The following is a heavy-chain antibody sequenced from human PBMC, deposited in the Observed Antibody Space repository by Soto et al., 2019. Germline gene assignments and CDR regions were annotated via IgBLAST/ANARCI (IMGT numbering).Heavy chain of an antibody. CDR2: IYWDDDK. Sequence: QITLKESGPALVNPTQTLTLTCTFSGFSLSTSGVGVGWIRQPPGKALEWLALIYWDDDKRYSPSLKSRLTIPKDTSKNQVVLTMTNMDPVDTDTYFCTRFTGTTGLDYWGQGTLVTVSS. CDR3: TRFTGTTGLDY. CDR1: GFSLSTSGVG. D-gene: IGHD1-7*01. J-gene: IGHJ4*02. V-gene: IGHV2-5*02.